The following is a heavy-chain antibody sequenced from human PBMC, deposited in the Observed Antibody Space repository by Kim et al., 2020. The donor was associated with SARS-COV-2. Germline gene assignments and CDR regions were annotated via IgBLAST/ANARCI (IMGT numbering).Heavy chain of an antibody. J-gene: IGHJ6*02. CDR1: GFTFSSYA. D-gene: IGHD1-7*01. CDR2: ISGSGGST. CDR3: AKDLGTYPNYENYYYYYGMDV. Sequence: GGSLRLSCAASGFTFSSYAMSWVRQAPGKGLEWVSAISGSGGSTYYADSVKGRFTISRDNSKNTLYLQMNSLRAEDTAVYYCAKDLGTYPNYENYYYYYGMDVWGQGTTVTVSS. V-gene: IGHV3-23*01.